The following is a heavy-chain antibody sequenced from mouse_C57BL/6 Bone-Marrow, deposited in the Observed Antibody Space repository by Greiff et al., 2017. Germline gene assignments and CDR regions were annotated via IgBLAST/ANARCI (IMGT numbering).Heavy chain of an antibody. CDR2: ISGGGGNT. Sequence: EVKLMESGGGLVKPGGSLKLSCAASGFTFSSYTMSWVRQTPEKRLEWVATISGGGGNTYYPDSVKGRFTISRDNAKNTLYLQMSSLRSEDTAVXYGARYSAYYRNYGDAMDYWGQGTSVTVSS. J-gene: IGHJ4*01. CDR3: ARYSAYYRNYGDAMDY. V-gene: IGHV5-9*04. D-gene: IGHD2-5*01. CDR1: GFTFSSYT.